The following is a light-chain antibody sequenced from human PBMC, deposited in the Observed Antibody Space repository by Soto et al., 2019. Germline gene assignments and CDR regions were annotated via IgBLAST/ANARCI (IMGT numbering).Light chain of an antibody. Sequence: DIQMTQSPSTLSASVGDSVTITCRASQSISSWLAWYQQKPGKVPKLLIYKASSLESEVPSRFSGRGSGREFTLTISSLQPDDFATYYCQQSNDASPTFGQGTKLETK. V-gene: IGKV1-5*03. CDR3: QQSNDASPT. J-gene: IGKJ2*01. CDR2: KAS. CDR1: QSISSW.